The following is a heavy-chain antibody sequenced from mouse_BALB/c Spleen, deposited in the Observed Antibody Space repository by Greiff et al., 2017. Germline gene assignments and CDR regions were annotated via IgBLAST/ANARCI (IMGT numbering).Heavy chain of an antibody. CDR3: ASLWYCYGDY. V-gene: IGHV5-9-4*01. CDR1: GFTFSSYA. Sequence: EVLLVESGAGLVKPGGSLKLSCAASGFTFSSYAMSWVRQSPEKRLEWVAEISSGGSYTYYPDTVTGRFTISRDNAKNTLYLEMSSLRSEDTAMYYCASLWYCYGDYWGPGTSVTVSS. CDR2: ISSGGSYT. J-gene: IGHJ4*01. D-gene: IGHD2-1*01.